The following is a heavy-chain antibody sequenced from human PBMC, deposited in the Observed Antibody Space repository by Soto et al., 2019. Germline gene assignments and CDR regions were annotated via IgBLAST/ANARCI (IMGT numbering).Heavy chain of an antibody. V-gene: IGHV1-69*13. D-gene: IGHD3-22*01. CDR2: IIPIFGTA. Sequence: GASVKVSCKASGGTFSSYAISWVRQAPGQGLEWMGGIIPIFGTANYAQKFQGRVTITADESTSTAYMELSSLRSEDTAVYYCARDQYYYDSSRGGFDPWGQGTLVTVYS. J-gene: IGHJ5*02. CDR3: ARDQYYYDSSRGGFDP. CDR1: GGTFSSYA.